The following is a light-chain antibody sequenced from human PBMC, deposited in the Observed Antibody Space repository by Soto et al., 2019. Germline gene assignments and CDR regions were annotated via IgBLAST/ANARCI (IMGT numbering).Light chain of an antibody. Sequence: EIVLTQSPATLSLSPGERATLSCRASQSVGTYFAWYQQKPGQAPRLLIYDSSNRATGIPARFSGSGSGTDFTPTISSLEPEDFEVYYCQQRSDWPSTFGGGTKVEIK. CDR1: QSVGTY. CDR2: DSS. V-gene: IGKV3-11*01. CDR3: QQRSDWPST. J-gene: IGKJ4*01.